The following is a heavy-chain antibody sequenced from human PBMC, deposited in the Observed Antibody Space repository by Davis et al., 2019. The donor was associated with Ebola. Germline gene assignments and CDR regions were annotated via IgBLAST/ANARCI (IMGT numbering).Heavy chain of an antibody. CDR1: GYTFTGYY. CDR2: INPNTGGT. J-gene: IGHJ3*01. D-gene: IGHD1-26*01. V-gene: IGHV1-2*02. CDR3: ARESDAVGASKTDDAFDV. Sequence: ASVKVSCKASGYTFTGYYIHWVRQAPGQGLEWLGWINPNTGGTTYVQKFQGRVTMTRDTSISTAYMDLRRLTSDDTAVYFCARESDAVGASKTDDAFDVWGQGTMFTVSS.